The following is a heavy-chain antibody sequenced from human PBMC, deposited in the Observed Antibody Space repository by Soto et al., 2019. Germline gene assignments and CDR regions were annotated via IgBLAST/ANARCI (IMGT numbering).Heavy chain of an antibody. CDR2: IHSSGTT. CDR1: GGSVSGYF. CDR3: ARSGHTFGGVV. Sequence: ASETLSLTCTVSGGSVSGYFGSWIRQPPGKGLEYIGFIHSSGTTNYNTSLKSRVTVSVDTSKNQISLKLKSLTTADTAIYYCARSGHTFGGVVWGQGIPVTVPS. D-gene: IGHD3-16*01. J-gene: IGHJ4*02. V-gene: IGHV4-59*02.